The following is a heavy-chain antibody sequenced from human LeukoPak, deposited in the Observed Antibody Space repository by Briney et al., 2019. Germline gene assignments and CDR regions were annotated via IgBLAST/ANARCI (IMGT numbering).Heavy chain of an antibody. CDR2: ISAYNGNT. Sequence: ASVKVSCKASGYTFTSYGISWVRQAPGQGLEWMGWISAYNGNTNYAQKLQGRVTMTTDTSTSTAYMELRSLRSDDTAVYYCARGDRSSGYRGDFSDYWGQGTLVTVSS. D-gene: IGHD3-22*01. CDR3: ARGDRSSGYRGDFSDY. J-gene: IGHJ4*02. V-gene: IGHV1-18*01. CDR1: GYTFTSYG.